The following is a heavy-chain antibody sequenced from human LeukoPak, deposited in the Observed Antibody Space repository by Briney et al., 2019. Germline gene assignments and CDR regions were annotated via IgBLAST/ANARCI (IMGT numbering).Heavy chain of an antibody. J-gene: IGHJ4*02. Sequence: ASVKVSCKASGYTFTSYGISWVRQAPGQGLEWMGWISAYNGNTNYAPKLQGRVTMTTDTSTSTAYMELRSLRSDDTAVYYCARDHPVFDMITFGGVIVIESGPFDYWGQGTLVTVSS. CDR3: ARDHPVFDMITFGGVIVIESGPFDY. V-gene: IGHV1-18*01. CDR2: ISAYNGNT. D-gene: IGHD3-16*02. CDR1: GYTFTSYG.